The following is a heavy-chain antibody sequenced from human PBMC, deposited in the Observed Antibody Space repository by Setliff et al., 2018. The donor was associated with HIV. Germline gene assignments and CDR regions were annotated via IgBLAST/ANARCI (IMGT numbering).Heavy chain of an antibody. J-gene: IGHJ4*02. CDR2: IIYHGTT. D-gene: IGHD3-16*01. V-gene: IGHV4-38-2*02. Sequence: SETLSLTCTVSGYSIGSGYYWGWSRQTPERGLEWIGSIIYHGTTYINPSLKGRVSMSLDTSKNQFSLTLTSVTAADTAVYFCARGVLLRGEDFWGQGTLVTVSS. CDR1: GYSIGSGYY. CDR3: ARGVLLRGEDF.